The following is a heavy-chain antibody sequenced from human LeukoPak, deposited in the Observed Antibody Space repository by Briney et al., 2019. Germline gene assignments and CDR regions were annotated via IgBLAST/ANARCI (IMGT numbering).Heavy chain of an antibody. V-gene: IGHV3-11*06. D-gene: IGHD5-12*01. J-gene: IGHJ4*02. CDR2: ISSSSSYT. Sequence: GRSLRLACAASGFTLSDDYMSWIRQAPGKGLEWISYISSSSSYTNYVDSVKGRFTISRDNAKNSLYLQMNSLRAEDTAVYYCARDRSGYPFDYWGQGTLVTVSS. CDR3: ARDRSGYPFDY. CDR1: GFTLSDDY.